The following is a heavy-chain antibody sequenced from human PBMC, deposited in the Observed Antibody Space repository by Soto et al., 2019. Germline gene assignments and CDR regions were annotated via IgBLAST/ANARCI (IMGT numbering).Heavy chain of an antibody. Sequence: EASVKVSCKASGYTFTSYDINWVRQATGQGLEWMGWMNPNSGNTGYAQKFQGRVTMTRNTSISTAYMELSSLRSEDTAVYYCARGKRNDFWSGRYYYYYGMDVWGQGTTVTVSS. CDR1: GYTFTSYD. J-gene: IGHJ6*02. CDR3: ARGKRNDFWSGRYYYYYGMDV. V-gene: IGHV1-8*01. CDR2: MNPNSGNT. D-gene: IGHD3-3*01.